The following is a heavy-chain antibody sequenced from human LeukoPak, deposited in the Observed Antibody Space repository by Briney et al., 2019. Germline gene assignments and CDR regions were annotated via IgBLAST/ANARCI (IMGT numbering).Heavy chain of an antibody. Sequence: ASVKVSCKASGYTFTSYGISWVRQAPGQGLEWMGWISAYNGNTNYAQKLQGRVTMTTDTSTSTAYMELRSLRSDDTAVYYRARYDSAHDAFDIWGQGTMVTVSS. D-gene: IGHD3-9*01. CDR3: ARYDSAHDAFDI. V-gene: IGHV1-18*01. CDR1: GYTFTSYG. J-gene: IGHJ3*02. CDR2: ISAYNGNT.